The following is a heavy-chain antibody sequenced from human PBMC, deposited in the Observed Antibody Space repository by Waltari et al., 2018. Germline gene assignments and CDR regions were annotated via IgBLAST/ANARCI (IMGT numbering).Heavy chain of an antibody. CDR3: ASDPTLFGIRQNYFDS. J-gene: IGHJ4*02. D-gene: IGHD3-3*01. Sequence: EAQLVESGGTLVRPGESLRLSCVVPGFSLSGHCMSWVRQAPGKGLEWVASINQDGETDYVDSVKGRFTISRDNAKNSLYLVLNTLGADDSGVYFCASDPTLFGIRQNYFDSWGQGTQVTVSS. V-gene: IGHV3-7*04. CDR2: INQDGET. CDR1: GFSLSGHC.